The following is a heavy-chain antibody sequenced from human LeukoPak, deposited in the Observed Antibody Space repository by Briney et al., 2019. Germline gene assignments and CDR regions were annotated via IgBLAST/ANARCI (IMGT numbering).Heavy chain of an antibody. J-gene: IGHJ4*02. V-gene: IGHV4-39*01. CDR1: GGSISSSSYY. CDR2: IYYSGST. CDR3: ARHNDY. Sequence: PSETLSLTCTVSGGSISSSSYYWGWIRQPPGKGLEWIGSIYYSGSTYYNPSLKSRVTISVDTSRNQFSLKLSSMTAADTAVYYCARHNDYWGQGTLVTVSS.